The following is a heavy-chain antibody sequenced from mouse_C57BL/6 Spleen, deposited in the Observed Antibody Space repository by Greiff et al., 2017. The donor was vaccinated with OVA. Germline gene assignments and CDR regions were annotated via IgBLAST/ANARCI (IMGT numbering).Heavy chain of an antibody. CDR1: GFSFNTYA. V-gene: IGHV10-1*01. J-gene: IGHJ3*01. CDR2: IRSKSNNYAT. D-gene: IGHD1-1*01. Sequence: EVKLMESGGGLVQPKGSLKLSCAASGFSFNTYAMNWVRQAPGKGLEWVARIRSKSNNYATYYADSVKDRFTISRDDSESMLYLQMNNLKTEDTAMYYCVTTTVVPYWGQGTLVTVSA. CDR3: VTTTVVPY.